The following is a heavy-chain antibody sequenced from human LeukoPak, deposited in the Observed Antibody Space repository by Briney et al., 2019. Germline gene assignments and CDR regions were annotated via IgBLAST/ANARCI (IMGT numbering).Heavy chain of an antibody. J-gene: IGHJ4*02. Sequence: PSQTLSLTCTVSGGSISSGGYYWSWIRQPPGKGLEWIGYIYHSGSTYYNPSLKSRVTISVDRSKNQFSLKLSSVTAADTAVYYCAGSGENSSSWPFDYWGQGTLVTVSS. V-gene: IGHV4-30-2*01. CDR1: GGSISSGGYY. CDR2: IYHSGST. CDR3: AGSGENSSSWPFDY. D-gene: IGHD6-13*01.